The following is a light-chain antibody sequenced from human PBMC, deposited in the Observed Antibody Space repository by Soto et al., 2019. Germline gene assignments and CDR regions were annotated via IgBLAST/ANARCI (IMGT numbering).Light chain of an antibody. CDR2: DTF. CDR3: QQRSSWPLT. Sequence: IVLTQAPARLSFSPGERATLSCTASQDISTYLAWYQQKPGQAPRLFIYDTFNRASYVPARFSGSGSGTVFTLTINNVAPEDSAIYYCQQRSSWPLTFGGGTQVEI. V-gene: IGKV3-11*01. J-gene: IGKJ4*01. CDR1: QDISTY.